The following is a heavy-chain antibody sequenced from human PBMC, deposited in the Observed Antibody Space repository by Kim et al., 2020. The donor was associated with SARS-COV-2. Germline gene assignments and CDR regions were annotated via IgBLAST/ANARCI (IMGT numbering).Heavy chain of an antibody. Sequence: ASVKVSCKASGYTFTSYAMNWVRQAPGQGLEWMGWINTNTGNPTYAQGFTGRFVFSFDTSVSTAYLQISSLKAEDTAVYYCARDAHSSSWLAWFDPWGQGTLVTVSS. CDR3: ARDAHSSSWLAWFDP. V-gene: IGHV7-4-1*02. CDR1: GYTFTSYA. D-gene: IGHD6-13*01. J-gene: IGHJ5*02. CDR2: INTNTGNP.